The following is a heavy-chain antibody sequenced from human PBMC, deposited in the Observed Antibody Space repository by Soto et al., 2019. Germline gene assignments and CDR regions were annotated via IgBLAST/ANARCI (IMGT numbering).Heavy chain of an antibody. CDR2: IYYSGST. Sequence: PSETLSLTCTVSGDSISSGGYYWSWIRQHPGKGLEWIGYIYYSGSTYYNPSLKSRVAISVDTSKNQFSLKLSSVTAADTAVYYCAREVPTPYDFGNRGQGTLVTGSS. J-gene: IGHJ4*02. CDR1: GDSISSGGYY. CDR3: AREVPTPYDFGN. V-gene: IGHV4-31*03.